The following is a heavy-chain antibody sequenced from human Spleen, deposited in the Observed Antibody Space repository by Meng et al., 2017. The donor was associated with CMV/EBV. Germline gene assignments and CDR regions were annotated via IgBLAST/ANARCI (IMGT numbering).Heavy chain of an antibody. Sequence: ESLKISCTVSGGSISSYYWSWIRQPPGKGLEWIGYIYYSGSTNYNPSLKSRVTISVDTSKNQFSLKLSSVTAADTAVYYRARDKTYGSSGENWFDPWGQGTLVTVSS. J-gene: IGHJ5*02. D-gene: IGHD3-22*01. V-gene: IGHV4-59*01. CDR1: GGSISSYY. CDR3: ARDKTYGSSGENWFDP. CDR2: IYYSGST.